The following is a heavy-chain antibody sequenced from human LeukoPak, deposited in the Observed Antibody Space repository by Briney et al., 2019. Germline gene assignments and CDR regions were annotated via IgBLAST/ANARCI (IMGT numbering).Heavy chain of an antibody. V-gene: IGHV4-59*01. J-gene: IGHJ5*02. CDR3: ARTTEDCSSTSCYQYWFDP. Sequence: SETLSLTFTVSGGSIISYYWSWIRQPPGKGLEWIGYIYYSGSTNYNPSLTSRVTISVYTSKNQSSLKLNSVTAADTAVYYCARTTEDCSSTSCYQYWFDPWGQGTLVTVSS. CDR2: IYYSGST. CDR1: GGSIISYY. D-gene: IGHD2-2*01.